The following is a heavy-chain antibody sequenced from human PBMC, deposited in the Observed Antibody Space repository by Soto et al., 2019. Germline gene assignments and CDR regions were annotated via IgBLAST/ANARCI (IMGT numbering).Heavy chain of an antibody. D-gene: IGHD2-8*01. V-gene: IGHV4-31*03. CDR3: ASSPNVLTDNWFDP. CDR2: IYYSGST. Sequence: SETLSLTCTVSGGSISSGGYYWSWIRQHPGKGLEWIGYIYYSGSTYYNPSLKSRVTISVDTSKNQFSLKLSSVTAADTAVYYCASSPNVLTDNWFDPWGQGTLVTVSS. CDR1: GGSISSGGYY. J-gene: IGHJ5*02.